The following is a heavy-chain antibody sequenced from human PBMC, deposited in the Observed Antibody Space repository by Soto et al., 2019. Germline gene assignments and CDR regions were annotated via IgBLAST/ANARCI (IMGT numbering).Heavy chain of an antibody. Sequence: PAETLSLTCTVSGGSISSYYLSWLRQAPGKGLEWIGYIYYTGNTSYNPSFKGRVPMSLDTSKNLFALKLRSVTPGDKAVFFFARGPTNNSSPRRGSWFDPWGQGTLVTVSS. CDR2: IYYTGNT. CDR1: GGSISSYY. J-gene: IGHJ5*02. V-gene: IGHV4-59*01. CDR3: ARGPTNNSSPRRGSWFDP. D-gene: IGHD6-6*01.